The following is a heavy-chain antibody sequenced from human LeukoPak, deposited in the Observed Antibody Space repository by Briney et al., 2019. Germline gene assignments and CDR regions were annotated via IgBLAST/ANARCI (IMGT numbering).Heavy chain of an antibody. Sequence: ASVKVSCKASGGTFSSYAISWVRQAPGQGLEWMGRIIPIFGIAHYAQKFQGRVTITADKSTSTAYMELSSLRSEDTAVYYCARDQKGWPHYYGMDVWGQGTTVTVSS. J-gene: IGHJ6*02. CDR3: ARDQKGWPHYYGMDV. D-gene: IGHD2-15*01. CDR1: GGTFSSYA. V-gene: IGHV1-69*04. CDR2: IIPIFGIA.